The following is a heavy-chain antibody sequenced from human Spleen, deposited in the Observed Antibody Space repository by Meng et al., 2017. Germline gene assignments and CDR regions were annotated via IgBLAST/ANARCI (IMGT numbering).Heavy chain of an antibody. J-gene: IGHJ5*02. Sequence: GESLKISCAASGFTFSTYAMNWVRQAPGKGLEWVSVITGSGGSTYYADSVKGRFTVSRDNAKNTLYLQMNSLRAEDTAVYYCARSGYGSSWSWGQGTLVTVSS. V-gene: IGHV3-23*01. CDR1: GFTFSTYA. CDR3: ARSGYGSSWS. CDR2: ITGSGGST. D-gene: IGHD6-13*01.